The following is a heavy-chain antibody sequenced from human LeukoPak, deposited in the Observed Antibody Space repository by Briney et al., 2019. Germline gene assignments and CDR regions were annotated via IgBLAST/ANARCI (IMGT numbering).Heavy chain of an antibody. CDR3: AKDSDIVVVPAAMNG. V-gene: IGHV3-30*18. J-gene: IGHJ4*02. D-gene: IGHD2-2*01. CDR1: GFTFRNYG. CDR2: ISYEGSDK. Sequence: GGSLRLSCAASGFTFRNYGMHWVRQAPGKGLEWVAVISYEGSDKYYADSVKGRFTISRDNSKNTLYLQMNSLRAEDTAVYYCAKDSDIVVVPAAMNGWGQGTLVTVSS.